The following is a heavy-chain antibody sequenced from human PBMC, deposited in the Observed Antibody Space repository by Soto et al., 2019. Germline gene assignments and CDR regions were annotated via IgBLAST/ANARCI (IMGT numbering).Heavy chain of an antibody. Sequence: WGSLRFSCASSVFTFSSSTMSWVRQPPGKGLEWVSAISSSSSYIYYADSLKGRFTISRDNAKNSLYLQMHNLRAEDTALYYCARDLGEVSAFWGQGNMVTVSS. D-gene: IGHD3-10*01. CDR3: ARDLGEVSAF. CDR1: VFTFSSST. V-gene: IGHV3-21*06. CDR2: ISSSSSYI. J-gene: IGHJ4*02.